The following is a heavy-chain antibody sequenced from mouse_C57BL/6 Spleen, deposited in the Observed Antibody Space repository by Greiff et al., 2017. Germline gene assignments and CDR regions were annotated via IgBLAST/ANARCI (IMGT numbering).Heavy chain of an antibody. J-gene: IGHJ3*01. Sequence: EVQLVESGAELVKPGASVKLSCTASGFNIKDYDMHWVKQRTEQGLEWIGRIDPEDGATKYAPKFQGKATITADTSSNTAYLQLSSLTSADTAVYYCALLGSSSEAYWGQGTLVTVSA. V-gene: IGHV14-2*01. CDR2: IDPEDGAT. CDR3: ALLGSSSEAY. CDR1: GFNIKDYD. D-gene: IGHD1-1*01.